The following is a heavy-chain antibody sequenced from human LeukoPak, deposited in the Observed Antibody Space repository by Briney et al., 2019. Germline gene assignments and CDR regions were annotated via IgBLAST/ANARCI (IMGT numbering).Heavy chain of an antibody. CDR3: AREPMVRGVITHAFDN. D-gene: IGHD3-10*01. J-gene: IGHJ4*02. CDR2: ITAHNGNT. CDR1: GYTFNNYA. Sequence: ASVKVSCKASGYTFNNYAISWVRQAPGQGLEWMGWITAHNGNTHYAQKLQGRVIMTTDTLTSTAYMELRTLTSKDTAVYFCAREPMVRGVITHAFDNWGQGTLVTVSS. V-gene: IGHV1-18*01.